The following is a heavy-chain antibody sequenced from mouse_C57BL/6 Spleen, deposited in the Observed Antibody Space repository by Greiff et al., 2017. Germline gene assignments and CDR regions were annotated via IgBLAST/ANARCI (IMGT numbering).Heavy chain of an antibody. Sequence: DVMLVESGGDLVKPGGSLKLSCAASGFTFSSYGMSWVRQTPDKRLEWVATISSGGSYTYYPDSVKGRFTISRDNAKNTLYLQMSSLKSEDTAMYYCARLNDYLYAMDYWGQGTSVTVSS. CDR3: ARLNDYLYAMDY. V-gene: IGHV5-6*02. CDR2: ISSGGSYT. CDR1: GFTFSSYG. D-gene: IGHD2-4*01. J-gene: IGHJ4*01.